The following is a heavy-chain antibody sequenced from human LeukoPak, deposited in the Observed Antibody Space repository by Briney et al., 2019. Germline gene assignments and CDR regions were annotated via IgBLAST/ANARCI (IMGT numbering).Heavy chain of an antibody. CDR3: AKQLGYCSDGSCYFPY. D-gene: IGHD2-15*01. CDR1: GFTFSSSA. V-gene: IGHV3-23*01. CDR2: ISNNGGYT. Sequence: PGGSLRLSCAASGFTFSSSAMSWVRQAPGKGLKWVSAISNNGGYTYYADSVQARFTISRDNSKSTLCLQMNSLRAEDTAVYYCAKQLGYCSDGSCYFPYWGQGTLVTVSS. J-gene: IGHJ4*02.